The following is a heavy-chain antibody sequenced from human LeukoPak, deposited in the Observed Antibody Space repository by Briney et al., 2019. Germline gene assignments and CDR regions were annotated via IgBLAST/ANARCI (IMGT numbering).Heavy chain of an antibody. Sequence: GSLRLSCAASGFSFSSYVVTWVRQAPGKGLEWVSSISGSGGSTNYADSVKGRFTISRDNSKKTVYLQMNSLRAEDRAIYYCAKVRAYSSSWYFDDWGQGTQVTVSS. J-gene: IGHJ4*02. CDR1: GFSFSSYV. CDR3: AKVRAYSSSWYFDD. D-gene: IGHD6-13*01. CDR2: ISGSGGST. V-gene: IGHV3-23*01.